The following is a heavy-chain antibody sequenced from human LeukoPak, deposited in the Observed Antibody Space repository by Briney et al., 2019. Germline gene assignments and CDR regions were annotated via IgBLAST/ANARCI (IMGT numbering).Heavy chain of an antibody. CDR3: ARNGRSSSWYYFGY. CDR2: MNPNSGNT. CDR1: GYTFTSYD. Sequence: GASVKVSCKASGYTFTSYDINWVRQATGQGLEWMGWMNPNSGNTGYAQKFQGRVTMTRNTSISTAYMELSSLRSEDTAVYYYARNGRSSSWYYFGYWGQGTLVTVSS. J-gene: IGHJ4*02. V-gene: IGHV1-8*01. D-gene: IGHD6-13*01.